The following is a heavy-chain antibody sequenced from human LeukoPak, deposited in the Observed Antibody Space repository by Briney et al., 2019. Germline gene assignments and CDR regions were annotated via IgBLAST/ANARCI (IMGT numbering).Heavy chain of an antibody. D-gene: IGHD6-13*01. V-gene: IGHV3-23*01. CDR3: AKGTLYSTYHFDY. CDR1: GFTFTKYA. CDR2: ISGSGNST. J-gene: IGHJ4*02. Sequence: GGSLRLSCAASGFTFTKYAMSWVRQAPGKGLEWVSGISGSGNSTYYAGSVKGRFTISRDNSKNTLYLQMNSLRAEDTAVYYCAKGTLYSTYHFDYWGQGTLVTVSS.